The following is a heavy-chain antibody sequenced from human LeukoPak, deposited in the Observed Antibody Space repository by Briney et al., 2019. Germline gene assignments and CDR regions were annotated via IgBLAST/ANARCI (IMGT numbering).Heavy chain of an antibody. Sequence: ASVKVSCKASGYTFTGYYMHWVRQAPGQGLEWMGWINPNSGGTNYAQKFQGRVTMTRDTSISPAYMEPSRLRSDDTAVYYCARDLGYCSGGSCYWYNYWGQGTLVTVSS. V-gene: IGHV1-2*02. D-gene: IGHD2-15*01. CDR2: INPNSGGT. CDR3: ARDLGYCSGGSCYWYNY. CDR1: GYTFTGYY. J-gene: IGHJ4*02.